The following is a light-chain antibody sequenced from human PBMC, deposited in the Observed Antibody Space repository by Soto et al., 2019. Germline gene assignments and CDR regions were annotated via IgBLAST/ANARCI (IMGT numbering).Light chain of an antibody. CDR3: TSSSSDSLYV. CDR2: KVS. CDR1: SRDVGSNKY. V-gene: IGLV2-14*01. J-gene: IGLJ1*01. Sequence: QCALTQPASVSGPPAQSITISCTRTSRDVGSNKYGSGYQQYAGKVPRLWTNKVSKRPSGVSNRFSGSKSGNTASLTISGLLAEDEGDYFCTSSSSDSLYVFGTGTKFTV.